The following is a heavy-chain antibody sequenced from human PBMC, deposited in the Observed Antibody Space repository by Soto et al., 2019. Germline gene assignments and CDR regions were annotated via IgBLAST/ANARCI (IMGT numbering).Heavy chain of an antibody. CDR1: GFTFSSYS. CDR3: ARDVSGYPRLLGYCSGGSCYPSDDAFDI. D-gene: IGHD2-15*01. CDR2: ISSSSSYI. V-gene: IGHV3-21*01. J-gene: IGHJ3*02. Sequence: GGSLRLSCAASGFTFSSYSMNWVRQAPGKGLEWVSSISSSSSYIYYADSVKGRFTISRDNAKNSLYLQMNSLRGEDTAVYYCARDVSGYPRLLGYCSGGSCYPSDDAFDIWGQGTMVTVSS.